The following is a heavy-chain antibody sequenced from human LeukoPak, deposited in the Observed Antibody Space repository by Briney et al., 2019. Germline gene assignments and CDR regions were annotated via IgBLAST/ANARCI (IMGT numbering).Heavy chain of an antibody. D-gene: IGHD3-22*01. CDR1: GGSISSGGYY. V-gene: IGHV4-31*03. CDR3: ASTYYYDSSGYRGLGAFDI. J-gene: IGHJ3*02. Sequence: PSQTLSLTCTVSGGSISSGGYYWSWIRQHPGKGLEWIGYIYYSWSTYYNPSLKSRVTISVDTSKNQFSLKLSSVTAADTAVYYCASTYYYDSSGYRGLGAFDIWGQGTMVTVSS. CDR2: IYYSWST.